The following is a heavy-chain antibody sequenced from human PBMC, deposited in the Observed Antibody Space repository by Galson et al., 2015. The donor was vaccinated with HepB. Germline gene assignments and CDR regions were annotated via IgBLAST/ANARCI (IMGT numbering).Heavy chain of an antibody. D-gene: IGHD4-23*01. J-gene: IGHJ4*02. CDR3: AKDGDGWGGNLPSDY. CDR2: ISGSGGST. Sequence: SLRLSCAASGFTFSSYAMSWVRQAPGKGLEWVSAISGSGGSTYYADSVKGRFTISRDNSKNTLYLQMNSLRAEDTAVYYCAKDGDGWGGNLPSDYWGQGTLVTVSS. V-gene: IGHV3-23*01. CDR1: GFTFSSYA.